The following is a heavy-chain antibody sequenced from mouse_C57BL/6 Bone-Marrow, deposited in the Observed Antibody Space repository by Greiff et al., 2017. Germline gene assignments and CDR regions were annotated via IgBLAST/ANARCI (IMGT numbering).Heavy chain of an antibody. CDR3: ARPYYSNYWYFDV. V-gene: IGHV1-55*01. D-gene: IGHD2-5*01. Sequence: QVQLQQPGAELVKPGASVTMSCKASGYTFTSYWLTWVKQRPGQGLEWIGDIYPGSGSTNYNAKFKSKATLTVDTSPSTAYMQLSSLTSEDSAVYYCARPYYSNYWYFDVWGTGTTVTVSS. CDR2: IYPGSGST. CDR1: GYTFTSYW. J-gene: IGHJ1*03.